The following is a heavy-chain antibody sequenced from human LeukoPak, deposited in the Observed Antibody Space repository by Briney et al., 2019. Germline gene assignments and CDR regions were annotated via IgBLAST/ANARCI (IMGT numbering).Heavy chain of an antibody. CDR3: ARSTTRLAGRHRNNHCSSTSCYTGISFDP. CDR2: INHSGST. D-gene: IGHD2-2*02. V-gene: IGHV4-30-4*01. J-gene: IGHJ5*02. CDR1: GGSISSGDYY. Sequence: SQTLSLTCTVSGGSISSGDYYWSWIRQPPGKGLEWIGEINHSGSTNYSPSLKSRVTISVDTSKNQFSLKLSSVTAADTAVYYCARSTTRLAGRHRNNHCSSTSCYTGISFDPWGQGTLVTVSS.